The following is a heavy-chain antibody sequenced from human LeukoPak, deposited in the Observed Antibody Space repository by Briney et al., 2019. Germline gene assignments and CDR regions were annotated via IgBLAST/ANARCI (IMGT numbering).Heavy chain of an antibody. J-gene: IGHJ6*03. V-gene: IGHV3-15*01. D-gene: IGHD2-15*01. Sequence: GGSLRLSCAASGFTFSNAWMSWVRQAPGKGLEWVGRIKSKTDGRTTDYAAPVKGRFTISRDDSKNTLYLQMNSLKTEDTAVYYCTTGRLYCSGGSCYSGVDYYYMDVWGKGTTVTVSS. CDR3: TTGRLYCSGGSCYSGVDYYYMDV. CDR2: IKSKTDGRTT. CDR1: GFTFSNAW.